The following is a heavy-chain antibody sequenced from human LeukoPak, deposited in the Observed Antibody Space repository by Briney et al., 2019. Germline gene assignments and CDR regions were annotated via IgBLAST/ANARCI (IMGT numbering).Heavy chain of an antibody. Sequence: ASVKVSCKASGGTFSSYAISWVRQAPGQGLEWMGGIIPIFGTANYAQKFQGRVTITADESTSTAYMELSSLRSEDTAVYYCARGPPTVPGWFDHWGQGTLVTVSS. CDR3: ARGPPTVPGWFDH. V-gene: IGHV1-69*13. CDR2: IIPIFGTA. CDR1: GGTFSSYA. D-gene: IGHD4-17*01. J-gene: IGHJ5*02.